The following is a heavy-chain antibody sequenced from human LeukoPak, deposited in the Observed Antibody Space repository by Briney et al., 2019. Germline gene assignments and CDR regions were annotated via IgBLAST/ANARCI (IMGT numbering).Heavy chain of an antibody. V-gene: IGHV1-18*01. CDR2: ISAYNGNT. CDR1: GYTFTSYG. CDR3: ARGTHSSGWYSESKAPDY. J-gene: IGHJ4*02. D-gene: IGHD6-19*01. Sequence: ASVKVSCKASGYTFTSYGISWVRQAPEQGLEWMGWISAYNGNTNYAQKLQGRVTMTTDTSTSTAYMELRSLRSDDTAVYYCARGTHSSGWYSESKAPDYWGQGTLVTVSS.